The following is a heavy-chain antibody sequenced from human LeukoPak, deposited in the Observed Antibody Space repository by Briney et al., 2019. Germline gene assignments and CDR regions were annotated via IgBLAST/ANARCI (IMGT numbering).Heavy chain of an antibody. CDR1: GFTFSNYW. Sequence: GRSLRLSCAASGFTFSNYWMNWVRQAPGKGLEWVANIKQDGSEKYYVDSVKGRFTISRDNAKTSLYLQMNSLRAEDTAVYYCARELEQAFDYWGQGTLVTVSS. CDR2: IKQDGSEK. CDR3: ARELEQAFDY. J-gene: IGHJ4*02. V-gene: IGHV3-7*01. D-gene: IGHD1/OR15-1a*01.